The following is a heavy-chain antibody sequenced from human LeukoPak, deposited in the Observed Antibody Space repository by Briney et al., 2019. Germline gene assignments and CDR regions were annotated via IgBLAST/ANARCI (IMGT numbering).Heavy chain of an antibody. CDR1: GFTFSSHS. V-gene: IGHV3-21*01. D-gene: IGHD2-15*01. CDR2: ISSSGSYI. J-gene: IGHJ3*01. CDR3: ARPAPSTGDCSGGSCYFQDAFDL. Sequence: GGSLRLSCAASGFTFSSHSMNWVRQAPGKGLEWVSSISSSGSYIYYADSVKGRFTISRDNAKNSLYLQMNSLRAEDTAVYYCARPAPSTGDCSGGSCYFQDAFDLWGQGTMVTVSS.